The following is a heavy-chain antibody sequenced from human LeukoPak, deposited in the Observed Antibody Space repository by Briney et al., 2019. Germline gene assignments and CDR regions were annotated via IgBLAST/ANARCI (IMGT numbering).Heavy chain of an antibody. CDR2: IYYSGST. D-gene: IGHD3-3*02. Sequence: SETLSLTCTVPGGSISPYYWSWIRQPPGKGLEWIGYIYYSGSTNYNPSLKSRVTISVDTSKNQFSLKLSSVTAADTAVYYCARAFYPGYYSYMAVWGKGTTVTVSS. J-gene: IGHJ6*03. V-gene: IGHV4-59*01. CDR3: ARAFYPGYYSYMAV. CDR1: GGSISPYY.